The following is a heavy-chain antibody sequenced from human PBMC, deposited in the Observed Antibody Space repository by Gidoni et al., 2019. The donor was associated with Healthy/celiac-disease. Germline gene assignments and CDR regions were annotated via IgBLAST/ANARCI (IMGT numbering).Heavy chain of an antibody. CDR1: GFTFSSYG. D-gene: IGHD4-17*01. V-gene: IGHV3-30*02. CDR2: IRYDGSNK. J-gene: IGHJ3*02. CDR3: ARDYGDYGLQRTDAFDI. Sequence: QVQLVESGGGVVQPGGSLRLSCDASGFTFSSYGTHWVRQAPGKGLEWVAFIRYDGSNKYYADSVKGRFTISRDNSKNTLYLQMNSLRAEDTAVYYCARDYGDYGLQRTDAFDIWGQGTMVTVSS.